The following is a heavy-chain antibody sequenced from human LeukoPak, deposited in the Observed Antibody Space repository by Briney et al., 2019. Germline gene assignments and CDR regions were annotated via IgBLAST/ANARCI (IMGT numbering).Heavy chain of an antibody. Sequence: SETLSLTCTVSGGSISSYYWSWIRQPPGKGLEWIGYIYYSGSTNYNPSLKSRVTISVDTSKNQFSLKLSSVTAADTAVYYCARTGIPRGNAFDIWGQGTMVTVSS. J-gene: IGHJ3*02. V-gene: IGHV4-59*01. CDR2: IYYSGST. CDR3: ARTGIPRGNAFDI. CDR1: GGSISSYY. D-gene: IGHD2-21*01.